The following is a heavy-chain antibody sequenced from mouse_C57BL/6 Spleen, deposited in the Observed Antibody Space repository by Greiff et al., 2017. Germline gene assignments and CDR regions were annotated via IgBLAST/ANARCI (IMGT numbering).Heavy chain of an antibody. J-gene: IGHJ4*01. CDR3: AELTGGYAMDD. V-gene: IGHV5-16*01. Sequence: EVKLVESEGGLVQPGSSMKLSCTASGFTFSDYYMAWVRQVPEKGLEWVANINSDGSSTSYLDSLKSSFISSRDNAKKMLYLQMSRLKSEDTATYYCAELTGGYAMDDWGQGTSVTVSS. CDR2: INSDGSST. CDR1: GFTFSDYY. D-gene: IGHD3-1*01.